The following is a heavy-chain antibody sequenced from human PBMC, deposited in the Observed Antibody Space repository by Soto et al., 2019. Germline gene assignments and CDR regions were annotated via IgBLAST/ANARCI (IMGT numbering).Heavy chain of an antibody. CDR2: ISSSSSYI. V-gene: IGHV3-21*01. CDR1: GFTFSSYS. J-gene: IGHJ4*02. D-gene: IGHD3-16*01. CDR3: ARAKNVGDRNFDY. Sequence: GGSLRLSCAASGFTFSSYSMNWVRQAPGKGLEWVSSISSSSSYIYYADSVKGRFTISRDNAKNSLYLQMNSLRAEDTAVYYCARAKNVGDRNFDYWGQGTLVTVSS.